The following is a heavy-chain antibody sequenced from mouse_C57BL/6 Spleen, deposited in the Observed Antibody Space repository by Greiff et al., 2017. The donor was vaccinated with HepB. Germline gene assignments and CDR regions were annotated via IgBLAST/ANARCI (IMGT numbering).Heavy chain of an antibody. CDR1: GYTFTSYW. Sequence: QVQLKQSGAELVKPGASVKLSCKASGYTFTSYWMHWVKQRPGRGLEWIGRIDPNSGGTKYNEKFKSKATLTVDKPSSTAYMQLSSLTSEDSAVYYCAKDSSGYGLGHYFDDWGQGTTLTVSS. V-gene: IGHV1-72*01. D-gene: IGHD3-2*02. J-gene: IGHJ2*01. CDR3: AKDSSGYGLGHYFDD. CDR2: IDPNSGGT.